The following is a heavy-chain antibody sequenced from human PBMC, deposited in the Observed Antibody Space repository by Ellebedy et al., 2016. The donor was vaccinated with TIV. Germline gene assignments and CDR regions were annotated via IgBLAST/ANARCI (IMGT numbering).Heavy chain of an antibody. CDR3: AKGVGTTWYRGFDY. Sequence: GESLKISCAASGFTFSNYAMSWVRQAPGKGLEWVSAISSGGGSTYYADSVKGRFTISRDNSKNTVYLQINSLRAEDTAVYYCAKGVGTTWYRGFDYWGQGTLVTVSS. J-gene: IGHJ4*02. V-gene: IGHV3-23*01. CDR2: ISSGGGST. D-gene: IGHD1-26*01. CDR1: GFTFSNYA.